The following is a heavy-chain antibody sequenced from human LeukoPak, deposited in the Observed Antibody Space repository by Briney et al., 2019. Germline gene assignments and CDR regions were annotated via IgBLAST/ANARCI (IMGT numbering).Heavy chain of an antibody. J-gene: IGHJ4*02. D-gene: IGHD1-26*01. V-gene: IGHV3-33*06. CDR1: GFTFSSYG. CDR3: AKSKSSGSFYGGNYFDY. Sequence: GGSLRLSCAASGFTFSSYGMHWVRQAPGKGLEWVAVIWYDGSNKYYADSVKVRFTISRDNSKNTLYLQMNSLRVEDTAVYLCAKSKSSGSFYGGNYFDYWGQGTLVTVSS. CDR2: IWYDGSNK.